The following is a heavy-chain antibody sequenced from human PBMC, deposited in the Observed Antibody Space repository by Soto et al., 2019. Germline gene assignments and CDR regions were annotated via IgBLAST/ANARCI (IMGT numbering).Heavy chain of an antibody. CDR3: SRGQYYYGSGRPLMGYGMDV. V-gene: IGHV4-30-2*01. D-gene: IGHD3-10*01. J-gene: IGHJ6*02. CDR1: GGSISSGGYS. CDR2: IYHSGST. Sequence: PSETLSLTCAVSGGSISSGGYSWSLIRQPPGKGLEWIGYIYHSGSTYYNPSLKSRVTISVDRSKNQFSLKLSSVTAADTAVYYCSRGQYYYGSGRPLMGYGMDVWGQGTTVTVSS.